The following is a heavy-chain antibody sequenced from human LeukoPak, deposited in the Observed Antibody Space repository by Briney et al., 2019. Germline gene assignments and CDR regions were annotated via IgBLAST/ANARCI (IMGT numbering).Heavy chain of an antibody. Sequence: SETLSLTCAVSCGSITSYYWSWIRQPPGKGLEWIGYIYYSGSTNYNPSLKGRVTISVDTSKNQFSLKLSSVTAADTAVYYCARGGVNYKIAGPWGQGALVTVSS. CDR2: IYYSGST. J-gene: IGHJ5*02. CDR3: ARGGVNYKIAGP. V-gene: IGHV4-59*01. D-gene: IGHD3-10*01. CDR1: CGSITSYY.